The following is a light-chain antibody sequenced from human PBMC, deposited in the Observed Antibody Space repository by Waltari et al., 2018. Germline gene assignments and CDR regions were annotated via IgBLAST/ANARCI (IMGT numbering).Light chain of an antibody. CDR1: NIGRKT. Sequence: NGMTQPPSVSLPPGRTARITCWGTNIGRKTVHWYQQQPVLAPVMVVYEDKERPAGIPERFSASNSGNTATLTISGVAAGDEADYYCQLWDRTGDHVIFGGGTKLTVL. V-gene: IGLV3-21*03. CDR2: EDK. CDR3: QLWDRTGDHVI. J-gene: IGLJ2*01.